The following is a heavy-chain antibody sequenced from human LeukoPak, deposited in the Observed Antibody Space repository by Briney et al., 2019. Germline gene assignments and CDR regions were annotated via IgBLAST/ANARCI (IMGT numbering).Heavy chain of an antibody. V-gene: IGHV6-1*01. D-gene: IGHD5-18*01. Sequence: SQTLSLTCGISGDSVSSNSAAWDWIRHSPSRGLEWQGRTYYRFKWYNDYAVSVKSRITSNPDTSKHQFSLQLNSVTPEDTAVYCCARDYRSYGYSAFDIWGKETRVTVSS. J-gene: IGHJ3*02. CDR1: GDSVSSNSAA. CDR2: TYYRFKWYN. CDR3: ARDYRSYGYSAFDI.